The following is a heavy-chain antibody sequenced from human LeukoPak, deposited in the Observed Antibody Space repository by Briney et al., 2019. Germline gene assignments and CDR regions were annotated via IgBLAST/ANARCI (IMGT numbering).Heavy chain of an antibody. J-gene: IGHJ4*02. CDR3: ARDPSDFWSVPPPGDY. Sequence: GGSLRLSCAASGFTFSSYAMSWVRQAPGKRLEWVSAISGSGGSTYYADSAKGRFTISRDNSKNTLYLQMNSLRAEDTAVYYCARDPSDFWSVPPPGDYWGQGTLVTVSS. CDR2: ISGSGGST. V-gene: IGHV3-23*01. CDR1: GFTFSSYA. D-gene: IGHD3-3*01.